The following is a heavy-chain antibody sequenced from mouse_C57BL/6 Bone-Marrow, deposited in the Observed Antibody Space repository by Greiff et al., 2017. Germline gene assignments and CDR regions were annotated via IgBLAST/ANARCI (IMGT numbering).Heavy chain of an antibody. CDR1: GYTFTSYW. J-gene: IGHJ4*01. CDR2: IEPNSGGT. CDR3: ARWAGGYAMDY. D-gene: IGHD3-3*01. Sequence: QVQLQQPGAELVKPGASVKLSCKASGYTFTSYWMHWVKQRPGRGLEWIGRIEPNSGGTKYNEKFKGKATLTVDKPSSSAYMQLRSLTSEDSAVYYCARWAGGYAMDYWGQGTSVTVSS. V-gene: IGHV1-72*01.